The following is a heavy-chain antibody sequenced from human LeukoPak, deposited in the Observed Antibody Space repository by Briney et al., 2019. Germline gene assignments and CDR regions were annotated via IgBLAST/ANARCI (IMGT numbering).Heavy chain of an antibody. J-gene: IGHJ3*02. D-gene: IGHD6-13*01. CDR1: GGSFSGYY. CDR2: INHSGST. Sequence: SETLSLTCAVYGGSFSGYYWSWIRQPPGKGLEWIGEINHSGSTNYNPSLKSRVTISVDTSKNQFSLKLSSVTAADTAVYYCARGTDSSDAFDIWGQGTMVTVSS. V-gene: IGHV4-34*01. CDR3: ARGTDSSDAFDI.